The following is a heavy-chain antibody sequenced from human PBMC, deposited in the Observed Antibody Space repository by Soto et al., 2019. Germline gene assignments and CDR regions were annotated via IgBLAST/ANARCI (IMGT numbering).Heavy chain of an antibody. CDR2: ISGSGGRT. V-gene: IGHV3-23*01. CDR3: AKVGNNWNDFGRFDS. D-gene: IGHD1-1*01. J-gene: IGHJ4*02. Sequence: GGSLRLSCAASGFTFSSYAMAWVRQAPGKGLEWVSGISGSGGRTYYADSVKGRFTISRDNSKNTLYLQMNSLRDEDTAVYYCAKVGNNWNDFGRFDSWGQGTLVTVSS. CDR1: GFTFSSYA.